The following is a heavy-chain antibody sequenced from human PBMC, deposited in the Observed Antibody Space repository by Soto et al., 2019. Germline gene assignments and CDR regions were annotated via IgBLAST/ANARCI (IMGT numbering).Heavy chain of an antibody. CDR2: MYNTGST. Sequence: QVQLQESGPGLVKPSETLSLTCTVSGGTISRYYWSWIRQPPGKGLEWIGYMYNTGSTVYNPSFKGRVTLSIDTSKNQFSTKLNSVTAADTAVYYCARDLWGYCGTDCYPLDVWGQGTTVTVSS. V-gene: IGHV4-59*01. D-gene: IGHD2-21*02. CDR1: GGTISRYY. J-gene: IGHJ6*02. CDR3: ARDLWGYCGTDCYPLDV.